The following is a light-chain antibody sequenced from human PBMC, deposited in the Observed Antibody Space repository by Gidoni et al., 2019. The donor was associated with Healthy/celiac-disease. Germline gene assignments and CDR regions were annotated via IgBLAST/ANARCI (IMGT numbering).Light chain of an antibody. CDR1: QSISSY. CDR3: QQSYDNA. J-gene: IGKJ2*01. CDR2: AAS. Sequence: DIQMTQSPSSLSASVGDRVTITCRASQSISSYLNWYQQKPGKAPKLLIYAASSLQSGVPSRFSGSGSGTDFTLTISSLQPEDFATYYCQQSYDNAFGQGTKLEIK. V-gene: IGKV1-39*01.